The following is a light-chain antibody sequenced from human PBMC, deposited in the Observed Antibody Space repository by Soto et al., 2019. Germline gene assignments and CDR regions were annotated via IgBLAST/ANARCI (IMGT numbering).Light chain of an antibody. CDR2: DAS. V-gene: IGKV1-5*01. CDR3: QQYNSYSS. J-gene: IGKJ1*01. Sequence: DIQITQPPSSVAASVGDRVTITCRASQGISTWLAWYQQKPGKAPKLLIYDASSLESGVPSRFSGSGSGTEFTLTISSLQPDDFATYYCQQYNSYSSFGQGTKVDIK. CDR1: QGISTW.